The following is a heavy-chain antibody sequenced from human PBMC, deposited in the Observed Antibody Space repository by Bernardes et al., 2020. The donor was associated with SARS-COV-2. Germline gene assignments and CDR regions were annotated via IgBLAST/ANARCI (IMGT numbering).Heavy chain of an antibody. CDR1: GYTFTSYG. CDR2: ISAYNGNT. CDR3: ARPRLTVTPFPEDGMDV. Sequence: ASVKVSCKASGYTFTSYGISWVRQAPGQGLEWMGWISAYNGNTNYAQKLQGRVTMTTDTSTSTAYMELRSLRSDDTAVYYCARPRLTVTPFPEDGMDVWGQGTTVTVSS. J-gene: IGHJ6*02. V-gene: IGHV1-18*01. D-gene: IGHD4-4*01.